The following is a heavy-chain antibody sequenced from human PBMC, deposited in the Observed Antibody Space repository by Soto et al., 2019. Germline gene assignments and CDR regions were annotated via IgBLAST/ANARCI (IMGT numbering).Heavy chain of an antibody. D-gene: IGHD6-13*01. Sequence: EVQLLESGGGLVQPGGSLILSCAASGFTFSSYAMSWVRKAPGKGLEWVSAISGSGGSTYYADSVKGRFTISRDNSKNTLYLQMNSLRAEDTAVYYCAKSGRIAAAGPKGYFDYWGQGTLVTVSS. CDR2: ISGSGGST. CDR1: GFTFSSYA. CDR3: AKSGRIAAAGPKGYFDY. J-gene: IGHJ4*02. V-gene: IGHV3-23*01.